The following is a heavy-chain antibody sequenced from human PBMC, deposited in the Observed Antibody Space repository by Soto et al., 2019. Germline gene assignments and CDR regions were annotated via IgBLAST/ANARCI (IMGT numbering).Heavy chain of an antibody. Sequence: ASVKVSCKASGYTFTSYDVNWVLQTTGQGLEWMGWMKPNSGNTGYAQKFQGRVTMTRNTSISTAYMELSSLRSEDTAVYDCARGEKKPYFYCDMEGRGRGTTGAVS. CDR3: ARGEKKPYFYCDMEG. V-gene: IGHV1-8*01. J-gene: IGHJ6*02. CDR1: GYTFTSYD. CDR2: MKPNSGNT.